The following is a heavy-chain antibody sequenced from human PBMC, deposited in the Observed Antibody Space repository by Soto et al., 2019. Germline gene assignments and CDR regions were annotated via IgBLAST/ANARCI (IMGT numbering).Heavy chain of an antibody. J-gene: IGHJ6*02. V-gene: IGHV4-59*01. CDR1: GGSISSYY. CDR3: ARYKSNYYYGMDV. CDR2: IYYSGIT. D-gene: IGHD1-20*01. Sequence: PSETLSLTCTVSGGSISSYYWSWIRQPPGKGLEWIGYIYYSGITNYNPSLRSRVTISVDTSKNQFSLKLSSVTAADTAVYYCARYKSNYYYGMDVWGQGTTVTGLL.